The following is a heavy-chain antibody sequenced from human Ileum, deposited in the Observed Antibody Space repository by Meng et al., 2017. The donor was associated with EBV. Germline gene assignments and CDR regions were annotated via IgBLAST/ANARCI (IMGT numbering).Heavy chain of an antibody. J-gene: IGHJ4*02. CDR1: CDFVSSSHW. CDR2: MHPSGST. CDR3: AKANDYSLNS. D-gene: IGHD4-11*01. V-gene: IGHV4-4*02. Sequence: QVQLGESGAGLVGPSGSLPLTCAVSCDFVSSSHWWTWVRQPPGKGLEWIGEMHPSGSTYYNPSLKSRVTISLDTFNNQFFLRLTSLTAEDTAVYYCAKANDYSLNSWGQGTLVTVSS.